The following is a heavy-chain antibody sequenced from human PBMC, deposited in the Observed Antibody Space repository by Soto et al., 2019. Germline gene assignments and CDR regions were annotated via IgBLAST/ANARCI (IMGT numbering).Heavy chain of an antibody. CDR2: IYYSGSI. CDR3: ARVFGELLPNFDP. Sequence: SETLSLTCTVSGGSISSYYWSWIRQPPGKGLEWIGYIYYSGSINYNPSLKSRVTISVDTSKNQFSLKLSSVTAADTAVYYCARVFGELLPNFDPWGQGTLVTVSS. J-gene: IGHJ5*02. V-gene: IGHV4-59*01. CDR1: GGSISSYY. D-gene: IGHD3-10*01.